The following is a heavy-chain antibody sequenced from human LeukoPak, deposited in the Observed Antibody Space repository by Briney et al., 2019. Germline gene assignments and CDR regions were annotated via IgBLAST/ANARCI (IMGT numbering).Heavy chain of an antibody. CDR3: ASPSLGYCSGGSCPGHYYYYMDV. Sequence: ASVKVSCKASGYTFTGYFMHWVRQAPGQGLEWMGWINPNSGGTNYAQKFQGRVTITADKSTSTAYMELSSLRSEDTAVYYCASPSLGYCSGGSCPGHYYYYMDVWGKGTTVTVSS. D-gene: IGHD2-15*01. J-gene: IGHJ6*03. CDR2: INPNSGGT. CDR1: GYTFTGYF. V-gene: IGHV1-2*02.